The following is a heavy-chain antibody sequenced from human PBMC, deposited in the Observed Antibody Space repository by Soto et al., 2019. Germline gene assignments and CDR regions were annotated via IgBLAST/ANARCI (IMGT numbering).Heavy chain of an antibody. CDR1: GGSISSDGYY. D-gene: IGHD3-3*01. V-gene: IGHV4-31*03. J-gene: IGHJ5*02. CDR3: ARGVRLLEWLTVPYGGFYP. Sequence: QVQLQESGPGLVKPSQTLSLTGTVSGGSISSDGYYWSWIRQHPGKGLEWIGYIYDSGRTYYNPALKSRVTISVDTSKNQFSLSLSSVAAAVTAVYYCARGVRLLEWLTVPYGGFYPWGQGTLVTVSA. CDR2: IYDSGRT.